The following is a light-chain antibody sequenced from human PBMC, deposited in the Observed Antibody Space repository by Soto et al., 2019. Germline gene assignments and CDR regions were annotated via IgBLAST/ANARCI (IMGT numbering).Light chain of an antibody. CDR1: TGTVTSGHY. V-gene: IGLV7-46*01. CDR2: DAF. CDR3: LHSTSDARI. Sequence: QTVVTQEPSLTVSPGGTATLTCGSSTGTVTSGHYPYWFHQKPGQAPKTLIYDAFYRHSWTPARFSGSLLGGKAALTLSGAQHEDEADYYCLHSTSDARIFGGGTKVTVL. J-gene: IGLJ2*01.